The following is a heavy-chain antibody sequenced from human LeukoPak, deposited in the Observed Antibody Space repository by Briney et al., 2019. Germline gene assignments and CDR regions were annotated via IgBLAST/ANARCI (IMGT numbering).Heavy chain of an antibody. V-gene: IGHV3-20*04. D-gene: IGHD2-2*02. J-gene: IGHJ6*02. Sequence: GGSLRLSCAASGFTFDDYGMSWVRQAPGKGLEWVSGINWNGGSTGYADSVKGRFTISRDNAKNSLYLQMNSLRADDTALYYCARHLVVPAAIGYYYYYGMDVWGQGTTVTVSS. CDR3: ARHLVVPAAIGYYYYYGMDV. CDR2: INWNGGST. CDR1: GFTFDDYG.